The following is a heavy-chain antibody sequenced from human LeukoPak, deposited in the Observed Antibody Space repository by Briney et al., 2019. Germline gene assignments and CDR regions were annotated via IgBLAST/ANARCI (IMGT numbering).Heavy chain of an antibody. Sequence: SETLSLTCTVSGYSISSGYYWGWIRQPPGKGLEWIGSIYHSGSTYYNPSLKSRVTISVDTSKNQFSLKLTSVTAADTAVYYCARGDSIQADIKYDALDIWGQGTMVTVS. J-gene: IGHJ3*02. CDR1: GYSISSGYY. D-gene: IGHD2-2*02. CDR3: ARGDSIQADIKYDALDI. V-gene: IGHV4-38-2*02. CDR2: IYHSGST.